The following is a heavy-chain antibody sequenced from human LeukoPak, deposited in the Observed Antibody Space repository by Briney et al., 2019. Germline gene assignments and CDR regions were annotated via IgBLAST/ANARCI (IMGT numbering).Heavy chain of an antibody. V-gene: IGHV4-34*01. Sequence: PSETLSLTCAVYGGSFSGYYWSWIRQPPGKGLEWIGEINHSGSTNYNPSLKSRVTISVDTSKNQFSLKLSSVTAADTAVYYCARHRARPDGWYFDLWGRGTLVTVSS. D-gene: IGHD6-6*01. CDR1: GGSFSGYY. CDR3: ARHRARPDGWYFDL. J-gene: IGHJ2*01. CDR2: INHSGST.